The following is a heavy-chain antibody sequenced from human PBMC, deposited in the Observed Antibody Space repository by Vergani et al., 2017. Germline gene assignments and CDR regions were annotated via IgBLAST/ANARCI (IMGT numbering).Heavy chain of an antibody. CDR3: ARAIRIQLWHDY. Sequence: QVQLVQSGAEVKKPGASVKVSCKASGYTFTGYYMHWVRQAPGQGLEWMGWSNPNSGGTNYAQTFQGRVTMTRATSISTAYMERSRLRSDYTAVYYCARAIRIQLWHDYWGQGTLVTVSS. CDR2: SNPNSGGT. CDR1: GYTFTGYY. J-gene: IGHJ4*02. D-gene: IGHD5-18*01. V-gene: IGHV1-2*02.